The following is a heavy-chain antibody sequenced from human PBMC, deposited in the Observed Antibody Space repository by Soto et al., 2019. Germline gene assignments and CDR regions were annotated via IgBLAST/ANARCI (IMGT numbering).Heavy chain of an antibody. V-gene: IGHV4-30-4*01. D-gene: IGHD2-15*01. CDR3: ATMGTPATGLYFFDY. Sequence: PSETLSLTYTVSGVSTSCGDYYWSWIRQPPGKGLEWIGFISYSGSTYYSTSLKSRVTISVDTSKSQFSLNLSFVTAADTAVYYCATMGTPATGLYFFDYWGQGSLVTVSS. CDR2: ISYSGST. J-gene: IGHJ4*02. CDR1: GVSTSCGDYY.